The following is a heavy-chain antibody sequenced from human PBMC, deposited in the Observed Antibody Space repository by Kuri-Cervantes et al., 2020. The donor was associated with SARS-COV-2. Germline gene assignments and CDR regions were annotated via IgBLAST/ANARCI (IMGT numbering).Heavy chain of an antibody. V-gene: IGHV4-30-4*08. D-gene: IGHD2-15*01. J-gene: IGHJ6*03. CDR2: IFYRGSA. CDR3: ARDLKRGGQAYYYTDV. CDR1: GGSISSGDYY. Sequence: SETLSLTCTVSGGSISSGDYYWSWIRQPPGKGLEWIGYIFYRGSAYYNPSLKSRLSMSVDTSKNQFALKLSSVTAADTAVYYCARDLKRGGQAYYYTDVWGKGTTVTVSS.